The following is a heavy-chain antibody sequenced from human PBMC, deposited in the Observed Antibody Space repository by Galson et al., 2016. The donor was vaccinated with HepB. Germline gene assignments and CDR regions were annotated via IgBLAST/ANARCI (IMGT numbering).Heavy chain of an antibody. J-gene: IGHJ6*02. CDR1: GGPITSYD. Sequence: ETLSLTCAVSGGPITSYDWAWLRQSPGKGLEWIGCISYTGNTSYNPSLQSLVTISVDTSKNQFSLRLRSVTAADTGNYYCARLPRVAVIRGVTGYPSLDVWGQGTTVTVSS. CDR2: ISYTGNT. V-gene: IGHV4-59*01. CDR3: ARLPRVAVIRGVTGYPSLDV. D-gene: IGHD3-10*01.